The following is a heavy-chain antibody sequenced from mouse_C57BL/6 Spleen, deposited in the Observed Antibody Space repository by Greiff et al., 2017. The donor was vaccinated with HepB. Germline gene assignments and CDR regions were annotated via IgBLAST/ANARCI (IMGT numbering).Heavy chain of an antibody. CDR3: ARPIYYDYDDWYFDV. J-gene: IGHJ1*03. CDR1: GYTFTSYW. V-gene: IGHV1-52*01. D-gene: IGHD2-4*01. Sequence: VQLQQPGAELVRPGSSVKLSCKASGYTFTSYWMHWVKQRPIQGLEWIGNIDPSDSETHYNQKFKDKATLTVDKSSSTAYMQLSSLTSEDSAVYYCARPIYYDYDDWYFDVWGTGTTVTVSS. CDR2: IDPSDSET.